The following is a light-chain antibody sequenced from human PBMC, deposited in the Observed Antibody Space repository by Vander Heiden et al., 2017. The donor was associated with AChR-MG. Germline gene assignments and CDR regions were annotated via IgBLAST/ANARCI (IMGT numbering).Light chain of an antibody. CDR1: NLGNKY. J-gene: IGLJ3*02. Sequence: SYEVTPPPSVSVSPGQTASITCSGDNLGNKYASWYQQKPGQSPVLVMYQDTKRPSGIPERFSGSNSGNTVTLTISGTQAMDEAEYYCQAWNSTTVVFGGGTKLTVL. CDR2: QDT. V-gene: IGLV3-1*01. CDR3: QAWNSTTVV.